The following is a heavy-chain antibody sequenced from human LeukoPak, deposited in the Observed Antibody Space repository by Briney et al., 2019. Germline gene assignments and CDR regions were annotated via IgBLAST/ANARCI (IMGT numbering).Heavy chain of an antibody. CDR3: AREGLYCSGGSCYFDY. J-gene: IGHJ4*02. Sequence: GRSLRLSCAASGFTFSSYGMHWVRQAPGKGLEWVAVISYDGSNKYYADSVKGRFTISRDNSKNTLYLQMNSLRAEDTAVYYCAREGLYCSGGSCYFDYWGQGTLVTVSS. D-gene: IGHD2-15*01. CDR2: ISYDGSNK. CDR1: GFTFSSYG. V-gene: IGHV3-30-3*01.